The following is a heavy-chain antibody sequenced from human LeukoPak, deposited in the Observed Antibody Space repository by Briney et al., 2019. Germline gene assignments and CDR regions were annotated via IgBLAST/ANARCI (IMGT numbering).Heavy chain of an antibody. J-gene: IGHJ4*02. Sequence: PGGSLRLSCAASGFTFSSYGMHWVRQAPGKGLVWVSRINSDGSTTSYAASVKGRFTISRDTAKNTLYLQMNSLRAEDTAVYYCARGHHYYDSSAYYYWGQGTLVTVSS. V-gene: IGHV3-74*01. D-gene: IGHD3-22*01. CDR1: GFTFSSYG. CDR3: ARGHHYYDSSAYYY. CDR2: INSDGSTT.